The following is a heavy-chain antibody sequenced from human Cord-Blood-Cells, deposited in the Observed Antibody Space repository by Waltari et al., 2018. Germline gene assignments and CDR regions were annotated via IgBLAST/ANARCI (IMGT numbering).Heavy chain of an antibody. D-gene: IGHD4-17*01. Sequence: QVQLVQPGSELKKPGVSVTVSCKAPGYTFTRYATNWVRQAPGRGLDRMGWFNTNTWNPTYAHGFTCRFVFPLDTSVSTAYLQISSLKAEDTAVYYCASRGATVTTNYYGMDVWGQATTVTVSS. CDR2: FNTNTWNP. J-gene: IGHJ6*02. CDR3: ASRGATVTTNYYGMDV. V-gene: IGHV7-4-1*02. CDR1: GYTFTRYA.